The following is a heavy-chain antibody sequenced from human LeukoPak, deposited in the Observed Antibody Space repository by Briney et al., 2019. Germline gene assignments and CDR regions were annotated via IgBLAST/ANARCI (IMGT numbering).Heavy chain of an antibody. J-gene: IGHJ3*02. CDR1: GFIFSSYW. CDR2: INSDGSTT. V-gene: IGHV3-74*01. CDR3: ARGTGYAVFDI. Sequence: GGSLRLSCAASGFIFSSYWMHCVRQAPGKGLVWVSRINSDGSTTTYADSVQGRFTISRDNAKNTLYLQMNGLRDEDTAVYYCARGTGYAVFDIWGQGTMVTVSS. D-gene: IGHD5-12*01.